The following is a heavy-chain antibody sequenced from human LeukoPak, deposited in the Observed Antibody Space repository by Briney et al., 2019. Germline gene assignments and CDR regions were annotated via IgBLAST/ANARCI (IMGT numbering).Heavy chain of an antibody. CDR3: AKVLTGSQDY. CDR2: ISSSSSYI. Sequence: PGGSLRLSCAASGFTFSSYSMNWVRQAPGKGLEWVSSISSSSSYIYYAHSVKGRFTISRDNAKNSLYLQMKSLRAEDTAVYFCAKVLTGSQDYWGQGTLVTVSS. J-gene: IGHJ4*02. V-gene: IGHV3-21*04. CDR1: GFTFSSYS. D-gene: IGHD7-27*01.